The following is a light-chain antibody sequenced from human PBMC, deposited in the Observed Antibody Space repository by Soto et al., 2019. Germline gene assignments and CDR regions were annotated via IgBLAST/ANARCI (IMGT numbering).Light chain of an antibody. V-gene: IGKV1-17*01. Sequence: DIQMTESPSSLSASVGDRVTITCRARQGIRNDLSWYQQRQGKAPKRLINAASSLQIGVPSRFSGSGSRTEFTLTSSSLQPEDFATYSGQQHNSYRGTYGRGTKVEVK. CDR2: AAS. J-gene: IGKJ1*01. CDR3: QQHNSYRGT. CDR1: QGIRND.